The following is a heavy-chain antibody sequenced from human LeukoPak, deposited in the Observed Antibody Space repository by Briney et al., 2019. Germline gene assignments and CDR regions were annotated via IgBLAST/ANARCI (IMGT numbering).Heavy chain of an antibody. CDR2: ISSSSSYI. CDR3: SGQYSSSSVVDY. Sequence: TGGSLRLSCAASGLTFSSYSMNWVRQAPGKGPEWVSSISSSSSYIYYADSVKGRFTISRDNAKNSLYLQMNSLRAEDTAIYYCSGQYSSSSVVDYWGQGTLVTVSS. J-gene: IGHJ4*02. V-gene: IGHV3-21*01. CDR1: GLTFSSYS. D-gene: IGHD6-6*01.